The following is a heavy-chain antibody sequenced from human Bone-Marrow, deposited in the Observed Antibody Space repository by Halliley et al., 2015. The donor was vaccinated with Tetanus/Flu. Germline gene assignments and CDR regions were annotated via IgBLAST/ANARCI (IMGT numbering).Heavy chain of an antibody. CDR1: GDSISPYY. V-gene: IGHV4-59*08. CDR2: VHHSGSP. D-gene: IGHD3-16*01. Sequence: TLSLTCTVSGDSISPYYWSWIRQPPGKRLEWIGHVHHSGSPNYNPSLKSRVTISVDTSKNQFSLKLSSVTATDTAVYYCARRGRLSEAFDVWGQGTMVTASS. J-gene: IGHJ3*01. CDR3: ARRGRLSEAFDV.